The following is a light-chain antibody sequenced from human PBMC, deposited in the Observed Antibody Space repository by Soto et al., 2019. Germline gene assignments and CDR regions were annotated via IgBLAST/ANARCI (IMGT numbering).Light chain of an antibody. J-gene: IGLJ2*01. CDR2: DVN. V-gene: IGLV2-14*03. CDR3: TSWTTSTTMR. Sequence: QSVLTQPASVSGSPGQSITISCTGTSSDIGAYNFVSCYQHHSGKSPKLMFYDVNIRPLGVFNRFSGSKSGNTASLTISGLQAEDEADYSCTSWTTSTTMRFGGGTKVTVL. CDR1: SSDIGAYNF.